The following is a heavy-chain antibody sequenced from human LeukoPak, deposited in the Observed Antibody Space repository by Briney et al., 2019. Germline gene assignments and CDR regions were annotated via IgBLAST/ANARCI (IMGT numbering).Heavy chain of an antibody. CDR1: GFTFSIYA. D-gene: IGHD2-2*01. V-gene: IGHV3-23*01. CDR2: ISGSGGST. J-gene: IGHJ5*02. Sequence: PGGSLRLSCAASGFTFSIYAMSWVRQAPGKGLEWVSTISGSGGSTYYADSVRGRFTISRDNSKSTLYLQMNSLRAEDTAVYFCAKGANFVVVPAAVNWFDPWGQGTLVTVSS. CDR3: AKGANFVVVPAAVNWFDP.